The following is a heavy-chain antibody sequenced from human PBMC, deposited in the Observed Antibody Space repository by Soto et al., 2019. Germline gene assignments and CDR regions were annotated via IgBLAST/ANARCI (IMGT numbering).Heavy chain of an antibody. V-gene: IGHV3-48*03. Sequence: EVQLVESGGGLVHPGGSLRLSCAASGFSFSTSQMDWVRQAPGKGLEWVSYINDNSRAIYYADSVKGRFTISRDNARNSLFLQMNSLRDEDTAGYYCAKDLTGYAMDVWGQGTTVTVSS. D-gene: IGHD2-2*01. CDR2: INDNSRAI. CDR3: AKDLTGYAMDV. J-gene: IGHJ6*02. CDR1: GFSFSTSQ.